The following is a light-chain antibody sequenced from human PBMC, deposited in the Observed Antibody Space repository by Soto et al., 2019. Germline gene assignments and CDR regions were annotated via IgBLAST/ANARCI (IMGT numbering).Light chain of an antibody. CDR1: SSDVGGYNY. V-gene: IGLV2-14*01. J-gene: IGLJ1*01. CDR2: DVS. CDR3: SSYTSSSTLEV. Sequence: QSVLTQPASVSGSPGQSITISCTGTSSDVGGYNYVSWYQQHPGKAPKLMIYDVSNRPSGVSNRFSGSKSGSTASLTISGLQAEDEADYYCSSYTSSSTLEVFGTGTKV.